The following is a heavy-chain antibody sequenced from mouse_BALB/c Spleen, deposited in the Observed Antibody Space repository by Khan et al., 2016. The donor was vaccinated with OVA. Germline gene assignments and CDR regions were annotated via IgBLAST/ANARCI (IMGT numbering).Heavy chain of an antibody. CDR2: INYSGST. CDR1: GYSITSDYA. D-gene: IGHD2-3*01. Sequence: EVKLEVSGPGLVKPSQSLSLTCTVTGYSITSDYAWNWIRQFPGNKLEWMGYINYSGSTNYNPALKSRISITRDTSKNQFFLQLNSVTTADTATYCRARDGSRYNYAMDYWGQGTSVTVSS. V-gene: IGHV3-2*02. J-gene: IGHJ4*01. CDR3: ARDGSRYNYAMDY.